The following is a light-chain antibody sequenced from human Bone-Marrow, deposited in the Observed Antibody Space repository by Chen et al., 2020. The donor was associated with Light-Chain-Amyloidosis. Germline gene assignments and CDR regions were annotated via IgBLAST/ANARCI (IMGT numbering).Light chain of an antibody. CDR3: QLWDGSSDRDV. Sequence: SYVLTQPPSVSVAPGQTASITCGGNNIGSKSVHWYQQKPGQAPVLVVYDDSDRPSGIPERFSGSSWGNAATRTISRGEAGDEADYYCQLWDGSSDRDVFGTGTKVTVL. J-gene: IGLJ1*01. V-gene: IGLV3-21*02. CDR1: NIGSKS. CDR2: DDS.